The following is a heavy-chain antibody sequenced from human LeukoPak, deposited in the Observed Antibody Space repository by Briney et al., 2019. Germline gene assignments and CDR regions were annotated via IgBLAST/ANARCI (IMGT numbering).Heavy chain of an antibody. CDR3: ATSTTVQWLVRFAFDY. CDR2: FDPEDGET. J-gene: IGHJ4*02. CDR1: GYTLTELS. V-gene: IGHV1-24*01. D-gene: IGHD6-19*01. Sequence: GASVKVSCKVSGYTLTELSMHWVRQAPGKGLEWMGGFDPEDGETIYAQRFQGRVTMTEDTSTDTAYMELSSLRSEDTAVYYCATSTTVQWLVRFAFDYWGQGTLVTVSS.